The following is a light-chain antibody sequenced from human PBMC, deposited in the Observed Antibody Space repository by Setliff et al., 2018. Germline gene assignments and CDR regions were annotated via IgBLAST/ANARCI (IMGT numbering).Light chain of an antibody. V-gene: IGLV2-14*01. J-gene: IGLJ1*01. CDR3: SSYTSSSTPYV. CDR1: SSDVGGYNY. Sequence: SALTQPASVSGSPGQSITISCTGTSSDVGGYNYVSWYQQHPGKAPKLMIYDVSKRPSGVSNRFSGSKSGNTASLTTSGLQAEDEADYYCSSYTSSSTPYVFGTGTKVTVL. CDR2: DVS.